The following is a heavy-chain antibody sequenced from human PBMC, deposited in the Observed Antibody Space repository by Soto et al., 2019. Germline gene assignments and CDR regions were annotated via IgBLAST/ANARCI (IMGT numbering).Heavy chain of an antibody. J-gene: IGHJ5*02. CDR3: SRDQGYCSAGSCYGRRGFDP. CDR1: GFTFSSYA. D-gene: IGHD2-15*01. Sequence: QVQLVESGGGVVQPGRSLRLSCAASGFTFSSYAMHWVRQAPGKGLEWVAVISYDGSNQYYADSVKGRFTISRDNSKNPLDLQMNSLRAGDTAVYCCSRDQGYCSAGSCYGRRGFDPWGQGTLVTVSS. CDR2: ISYDGSNQ. V-gene: IGHV3-30-3*01.